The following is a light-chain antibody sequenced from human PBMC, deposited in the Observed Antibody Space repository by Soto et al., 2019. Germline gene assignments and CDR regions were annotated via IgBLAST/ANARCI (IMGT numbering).Light chain of an antibody. CDR2: AAS. V-gene: IGKV1-39*01. J-gene: IGKJ4*01. CDR1: QSISSY. Sequence: DIQMTQSPSSLSASVGDRVTITCRASQSISSYLNWYQQKPGKAPKRLIYAASSLQSGVPSRFSGSGSGTDFTLTISSLQPEDFATYYCQQRYSTPSLTFGGGTKVEIK. CDR3: QQRYSTPSLT.